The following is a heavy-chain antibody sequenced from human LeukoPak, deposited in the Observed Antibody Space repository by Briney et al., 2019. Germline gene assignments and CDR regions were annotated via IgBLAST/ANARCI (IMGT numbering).Heavy chain of an antibody. CDR3: ASGVGIRYLDY. Sequence: SETLSLTCAVYGGSFSGYYWSWIRQPPGKGLEWIGEINHSGSTNYNPSLKSRVTISVDTSKNQFSLKLSSVTAADTAVYCCASGVGIRYLDYWGQGTLVTVSS. CDR1: GGSFSGYY. V-gene: IGHV4-34*01. J-gene: IGHJ4*02. D-gene: IGHD2-15*01. CDR2: INHSGST.